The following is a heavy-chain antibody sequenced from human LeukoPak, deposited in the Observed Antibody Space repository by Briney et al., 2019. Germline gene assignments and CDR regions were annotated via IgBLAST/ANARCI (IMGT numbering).Heavy chain of an antibody. CDR2: INHSGST. CDR3: ARYMRRGPDY. D-gene: IGHD2-2*01. J-gene: IGHJ4*02. CDR1: GGSFSGYY. Sequence: SETLSLTCAVYGGSFSGYYWSWIRQPPGEGLEWIGEINHSGSTNYNPSLKSRVTISVDTSKNQFSLKLSSVTAADTAVYYCARYMRRGPDYWGQGTLVAVSS. V-gene: IGHV4-34*01.